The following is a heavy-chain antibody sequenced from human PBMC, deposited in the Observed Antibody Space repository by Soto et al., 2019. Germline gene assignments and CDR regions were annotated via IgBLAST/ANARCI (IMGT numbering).Heavy chain of an antibody. Sequence: GGSLRLSCAASGFTFSSYGMHWVRQAPGKGLEWVAVISYDGSNKYYADSVKGRFTISRDNSKNTLYLQMNSLRAEDTAVYYCAKHGMDVWGQGTTVTSPQ. V-gene: IGHV3-30*18. CDR2: ISYDGSNK. CDR1: GFTFSSYG. CDR3: AKHGMDV. J-gene: IGHJ6*01.